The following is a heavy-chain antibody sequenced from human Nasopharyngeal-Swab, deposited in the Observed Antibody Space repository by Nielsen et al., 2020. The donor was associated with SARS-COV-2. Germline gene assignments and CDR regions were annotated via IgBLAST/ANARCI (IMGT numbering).Heavy chain of an antibody. V-gene: IGHV3-7*03. Sequence: GESLKISCAASGFTFSSFWMNWVRQAPGKGLEWVANIKQDGSEKYYVDSVKGRFTISRDNAKNSLYLQMNSLRAEDTAVYYCASARDYYGSGSYDYWGQGTLVTVSS. J-gene: IGHJ4*02. D-gene: IGHD3-10*01. CDR3: ASARDYYGSGSYDY. CDR2: IKQDGSEK. CDR1: GFTFSSFW.